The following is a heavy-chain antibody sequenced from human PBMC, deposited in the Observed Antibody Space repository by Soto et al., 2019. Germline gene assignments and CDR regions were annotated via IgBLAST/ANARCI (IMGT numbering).Heavy chain of an antibody. CDR3: VKDGSSGWPYFSVMDV. D-gene: IGHD6-19*01. V-gene: IGHV3-30*18. J-gene: IGHJ6*02. Sequence: QVQLVESGGGVVQPGRSLRLSCAASGFTFSSYGMHWVRQAPGKGLEWVAVISYDGRNKYYADAVKGRFTISRDNSKNRLYLQRRSLRAEDRAVYYCVKDGSSGWPYFSVMDVWGQGTTVTVSS. CDR1: GFTFSSYG. CDR2: ISYDGRNK.